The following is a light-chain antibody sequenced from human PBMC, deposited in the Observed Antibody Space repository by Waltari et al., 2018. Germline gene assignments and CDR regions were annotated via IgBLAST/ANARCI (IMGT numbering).Light chain of an antibody. J-gene: IGLJ2*01. CDR2: TNY. CDR1: NSNIGDNT. CDR3: AAWDDTLNGPV. Sequence: QSGLTQPPSASGTPGQRVPISCSGRNSNIGDNTVNWYQMLPGTAPKLLIYTNYQRPSGVPDRFTASKSGTSASLAITGLQSEDEALYYCAAWDDTLNGPVFGGGTQVTVL. V-gene: IGLV1-44*01.